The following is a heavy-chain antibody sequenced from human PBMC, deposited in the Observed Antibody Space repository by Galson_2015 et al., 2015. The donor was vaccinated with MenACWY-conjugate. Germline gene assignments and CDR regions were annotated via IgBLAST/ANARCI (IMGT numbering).Heavy chain of an antibody. Sequence: SLRLSCAASGFTFSNNAMNWVRQAPGKGLEWVSSISSSSSYKYYADSVKGRFTISRDNAKNSLYLQMNSLRAEDTAVYYCARGADILTGSYYYYGMDVWGQGTTVPVSS. CDR1: GFTFSNNA. CDR3: ARGADILTGSYYYYGMDV. V-gene: IGHV3-21*01. J-gene: IGHJ6*02. CDR2: ISSSSSYK. D-gene: IGHD3-9*01.